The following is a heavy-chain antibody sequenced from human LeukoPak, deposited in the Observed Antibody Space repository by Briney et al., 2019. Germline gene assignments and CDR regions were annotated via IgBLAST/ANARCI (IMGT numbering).Heavy chain of an antibody. Sequence: PGGSLRLSCAASGFTFSSNYMSWVRQAPGKGLEWVSVIYSGGSTYYADSVKGRFTISRDNSKNTLYLQMNSLRAEDTAVYYCARGLSAGVLWFDPWGQGTLVTVSS. CDR3: ARGLSAGVLWFDP. D-gene: IGHD3-10*01. V-gene: IGHV3-53*01. CDR1: GFTFSSNY. J-gene: IGHJ5*02. CDR2: IYSGGST.